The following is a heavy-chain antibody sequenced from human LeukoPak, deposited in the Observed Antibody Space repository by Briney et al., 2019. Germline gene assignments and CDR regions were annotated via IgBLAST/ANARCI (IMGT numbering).Heavy chain of an antibody. CDR2: IWYDGSSK. J-gene: IGHJ4*02. CDR1: GFTFGKYW. V-gene: IGHV3-33*07. Sequence: GGSLRLSCVASGFTFGKYWMSWVRQAPGKGLEWVAVIWYDGSSKYYADSVKGRFTISRGNSKNTLYLQMNSLRAEDTAVYYCAREGSTGRSFDYWGQGTLVTVSS. CDR3: AREGSTGRSFDY. D-gene: IGHD3-10*01.